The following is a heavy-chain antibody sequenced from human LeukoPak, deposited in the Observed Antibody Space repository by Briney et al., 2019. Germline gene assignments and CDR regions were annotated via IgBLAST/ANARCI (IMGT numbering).Heavy chain of an antibody. CDR3: AREGREFDSTGSRYFYYYMDV. CDR1: GFSISNDYY. Sequence: PSETLSLTCTVSGFSISNDYYWTWLRQPLGKGLEWIGGIYHSGTTYYNPSLRGRVSISLDTSKTQFSLKLSSVTAADTAVYYCAREGREFDSTGSRYFYYYMDVWGKGTTVTVSS. CDR2: IYHSGTT. V-gene: IGHV4-38-2*02. J-gene: IGHJ6*03. D-gene: IGHD1-14*01.